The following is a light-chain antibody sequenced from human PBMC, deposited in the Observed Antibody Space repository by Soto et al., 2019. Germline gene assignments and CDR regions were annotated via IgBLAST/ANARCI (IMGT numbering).Light chain of an antibody. J-gene: IGKJ4*01. V-gene: IGKV3-15*01. CDR1: QSVSRN. CDR3: QQYNNWPLT. CDR2: GAS. Sequence: EIVMTQSPATLSVSPGERATLSCRASQSVSRNLAWYQQKPGQAPRLLIYGASTRATGIPARFSGSLSGTEFTLTISSLQSEDFAVYYCQQYNNWPLTFGGGTKVEIK.